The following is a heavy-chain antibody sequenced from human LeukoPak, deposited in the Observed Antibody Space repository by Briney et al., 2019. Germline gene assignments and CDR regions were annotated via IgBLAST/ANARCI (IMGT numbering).Heavy chain of an antibody. J-gene: IGHJ4*02. V-gene: IGHV3-64D*06. CDR1: QFAFDAHA. CDR3: VKDMSGYFDWAIYYFDS. Sequence: PGGSLRLSCSASQFAFDAHALHWVRQAPGRGLEHISAITSTGTMTYYADSVKGRFTISRDNSKDTLYLQMSSLRPEDTATYYCVKDMSGYFDWAIYYFDSWGPGTLVSVSS. CDR2: ITSTGTMT. D-gene: IGHD3-9*01.